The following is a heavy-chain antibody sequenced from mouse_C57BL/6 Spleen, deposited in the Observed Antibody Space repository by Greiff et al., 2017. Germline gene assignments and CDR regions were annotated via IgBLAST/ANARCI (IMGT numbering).Heavy chain of an antibody. D-gene: IGHD1-1*01. V-gene: IGHV1-80*01. Sequence: QVQLQQSGAELVKPGASVKISCKASGYAFSSYWMNWVKQRPGKGLEWIGQIYPGDGDTNYNGKFKGKATLTADKSSSTAYMQLSSLTSEDSAVYFCARPLYYGSSHWYFDVWGTGTTVTVSS. CDR2: IYPGDGDT. J-gene: IGHJ1*03. CDR1: GYAFSSYW. CDR3: ARPLYYGSSHWYFDV.